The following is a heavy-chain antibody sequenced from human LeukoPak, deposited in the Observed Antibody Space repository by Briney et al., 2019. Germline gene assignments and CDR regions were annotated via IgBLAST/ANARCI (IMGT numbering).Heavy chain of an antibody. CDR2: IYHSGST. D-gene: IGHD6-13*01. Sequence: PSETLSLTCAVSGYSISSGYYWGWIRQPPGKGLEWIRSIYHSGSTYYNPSLKSRVTISVDTSKNQFSLKLSSVTAADTAVYYCARVVAAAGNYFDYWGQGTLVTVSS. V-gene: IGHV4-38-2*01. CDR3: ARVVAAAGNYFDY. J-gene: IGHJ4*02. CDR1: GYSISSGYY.